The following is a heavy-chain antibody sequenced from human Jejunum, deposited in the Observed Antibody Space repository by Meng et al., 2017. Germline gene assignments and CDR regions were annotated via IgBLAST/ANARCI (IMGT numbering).Heavy chain of an antibody. V-gene: IGHV4-4*02. CDR3: AKNGAHNSDY. D-gene: IGHD2-8*01. CDR1: GASVTNDNW. CDR2: IFHTGII. J-gene: IGHJ4*02. Sequence: QVQLQESGPGLVKPSGTLSLTCSVSGASVTNDNWWSWVRQPPGKGLEWIGEIFHTGIINYNPSLKSRVTISLDKSKNQLYLNLNSVTAADTAVYYCAKNGAHNSDYWGQGTLVTVSS.